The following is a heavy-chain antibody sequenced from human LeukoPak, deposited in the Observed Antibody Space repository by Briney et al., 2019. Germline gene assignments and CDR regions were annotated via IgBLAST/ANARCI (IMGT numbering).Heavy chain of an antibody. J-gene: IGHJ3*02. CDR2: FGGGAA. D-gene: IGHD3-10*01. CDR3: ARLSGSFDM. Sequence: PGGSLRLSCAASGFSVSDYAMAWVRQAPGKGLEWVSAFGGGAAYYADSVKGRFTVSRDNSKNTLYLQLNSLRADDTAVYYCARLSGSFDMWGQGTMVTVSS. V-gene: IGHV3-23*01. CDR1: GFSVSDYA.